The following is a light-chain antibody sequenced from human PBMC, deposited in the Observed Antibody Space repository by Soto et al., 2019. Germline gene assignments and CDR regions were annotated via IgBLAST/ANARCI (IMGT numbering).Light chain of an antibody. V-gene: IGKV1-9*01. J-gene: IGKJ4*01. CDR3: QQLDGFPLT. Sequence: DIQLTQSPPFLSASVGDRVTITCRASQGISSFLAWYQQKPGTAPKLLIYAASSLQSGVPSRFSGSGSGTEFTLTIGSLQPEDAAAYYCQQLDGFPLTFGGGTTVDI. CDR1: QGISSF. CDR2: AAS.